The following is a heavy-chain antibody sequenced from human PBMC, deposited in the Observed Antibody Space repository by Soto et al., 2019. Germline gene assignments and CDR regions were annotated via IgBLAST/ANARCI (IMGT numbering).Heavy chain of an antibody. CDR3: ARLRYYYHTSGYPQGFYFDY. CDR1: GGSINSAGYY. CDR2: IFHSGSA. Sequence: SETLSLTCSVSGGSINSAGYYWSWVRKRPGKGLEWSGHIFHSGSAYYNAFLKTRLSISVDTSKNQFSLKLNSVTAADTAVYYCARLRYYYHTSGYPQGFYFDYWGQGTLVTGSS. D-gene: IGHD3-22*01. J-gene: IGHJ4*02. V-gene: IGHV4-31*03.